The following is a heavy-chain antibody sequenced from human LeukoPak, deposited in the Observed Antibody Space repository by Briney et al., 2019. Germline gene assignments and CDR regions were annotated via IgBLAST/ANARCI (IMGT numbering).Heavy chain of an antibody. CDR1: GFTFSRYW. CDR3: ARALSVYDFDY. V-gene: IGHV3-74*01. J-gene: IGHJ4*02. Sequence: GQSVRLSCAASGFTFSRYWMHWVRQAPGKGLVWVSRINSDGSSSSYADSVKGRFTISRDNAKNTLFLQMNSLRAEDTAVYYCARALSVYDFDYWGQGTLVTVAS. D-gene: IGHD5/OR15-5a*01. CDR2: INSDGSSS.